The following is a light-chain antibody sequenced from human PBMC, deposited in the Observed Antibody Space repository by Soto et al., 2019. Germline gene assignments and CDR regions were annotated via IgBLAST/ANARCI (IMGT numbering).Light chain of an antibody. J-gene: IGLJ1*01. V-gene: IGLV2-14*01. CDR1: SSDIGGSKY. CDR2: EVT. CDR3: SSYSSSATLYV. Sequence: QSALTQPASVSGSPGQSISISCTGTSSDIGGSKYVSWYQQHPGTAPKLLIYEVTYRPSGVSDRFSGSKSGNTASLTVSGLQAEDEADYYGSSYSSSATLYVFGTGTKVTVL.